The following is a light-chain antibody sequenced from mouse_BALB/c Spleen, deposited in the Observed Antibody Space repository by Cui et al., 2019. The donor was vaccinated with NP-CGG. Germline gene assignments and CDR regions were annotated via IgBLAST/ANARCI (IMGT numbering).Light chain of an antibody. CDR2: GNK. V-gene: IGLV1*01. J-gene: IGLJ1*01. Sequence: QAVVTQESALTTSPGETVTLTCRSSTGAVTTSNYAHWGQKKPNFFFSGLISGNKNRPPGVPGRFSRSPVGDKAALTNTGGQTEEEGIYFWGLWYGNHWVFGGGTKLTVL. CDR3: GLWYGNHWV. CDR1: TGAVTTSNY.